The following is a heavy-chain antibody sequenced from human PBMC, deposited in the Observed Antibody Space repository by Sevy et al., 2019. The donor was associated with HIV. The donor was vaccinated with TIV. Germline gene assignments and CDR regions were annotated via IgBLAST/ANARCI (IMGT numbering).Heavy chain of an antibody. Sequence: GGSLRLSCAASGFTFSSYAMHWVRQAPGKGLEWVAVISYDGSNKYYADSVKGRFTMSRDNSKNTLYLQMNSLRTEDTAVYYCARDRGSGKNVFFDYWGQGTLVTVSS. V-gene: IGHV3-30-3*01. D-gene: IGHD3-10*01. CDR1: GFTFSSYA. CDR3: ARDRGSGKNVFFDY. CDR2: ISYDGSNK. J-gene: IGHJ4*02.